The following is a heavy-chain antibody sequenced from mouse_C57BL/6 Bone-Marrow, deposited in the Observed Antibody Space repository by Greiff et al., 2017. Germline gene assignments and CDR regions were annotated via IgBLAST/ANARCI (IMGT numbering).Heavy chain of an antibody. CDR1: GFSFNTYA. CDR3: VRALFLGGYFDV. Sequence: EVQLVESGGGLVQPKGSLKLSCAASGFSFNTYAMNWVRQAPGKGLEWVARIRSKSNNYATYYADSVKDRFTISRDDSESMLYLQMNNLKTEDTAMYYCVRALFLGGYFDVWGTGTTVTVSS. D-gene: IGHD1-1*01. J-gene: IGHJ1*03. V-gene: IGHV10-1*01. CDR2: IRSKSNNYAT.